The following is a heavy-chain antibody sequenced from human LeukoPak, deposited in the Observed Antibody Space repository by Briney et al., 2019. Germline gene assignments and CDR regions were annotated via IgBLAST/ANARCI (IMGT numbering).Heavy chain of an antibody. CDR1: GFTFSSYE. Sequence: GGSLRLSCAASGFTFSSYEMNWVRQAPGKGLEWVSYISSSGSTIYYADSVKGRFTISRANGKNSLYLQMNSLRAEDTAVYYCAELGITMIGGVWGKGTTVTISS. CDR2: ISSSGSTI. V-gene: IGHV3-48*03. J-gene: IGHJ6*04. D-gene: IGHD3-10*02. CDR3: AELGITMIGGV.